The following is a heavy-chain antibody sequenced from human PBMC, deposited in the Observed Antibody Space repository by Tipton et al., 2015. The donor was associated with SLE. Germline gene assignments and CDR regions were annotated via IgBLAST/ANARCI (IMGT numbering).Heavy chain of an antibody. CDR1: GFTFNDYA. CDR2: INWNSDNR. V-gene: IGHV3-9*01. Sequence: SLRLSCVASGFTFNDYAMHWVRQAPGRGLEWVSGINWNSDNRGYADSVKGRFTISRDNAKNSLYLQINSLRPEDTALYYCARGYYYDTTGYRSWMDPWGQGTLVTVSS. CDR3: ARGYYYDTTGYRSWMDP. J-gene: IGHJ5*02. D-gene: IGHD3-22*01.